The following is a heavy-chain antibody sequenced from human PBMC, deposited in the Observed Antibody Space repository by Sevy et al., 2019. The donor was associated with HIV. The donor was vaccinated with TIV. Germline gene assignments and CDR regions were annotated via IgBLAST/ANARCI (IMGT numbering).Heavy chain of an antibody. CDR3: AKRVAGALAALDI. CDR2: ISHGGGTT. V-gene: IGHV3-23*01. D-gene: IGHD3-10*01. CDR1: GFTFRNYV. Sequence: GGSLRLSCAASGFTFRNYVMNWVRQPPGKGLEWVSVISHGGGTTYYADSVKGRFTISRDDSKSTLYLQMNSLRVEDTAVYFCAKRVAGALAALDIWGQGTMVTVSS. J-gene: IGHJ3*02.